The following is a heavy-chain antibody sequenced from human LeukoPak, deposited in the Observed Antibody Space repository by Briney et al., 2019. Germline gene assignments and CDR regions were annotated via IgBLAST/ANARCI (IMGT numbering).Heavy chain of an antibody. Sequence: GGSLRLSCAASGFTFSNHAMSWVRQAPGKGLECVSGISSSGGSAYYADSVKGRFTISRDNSKNTLYLQMNSLRAEDTAVYYCAQRGYSGYGSPYYWGQGTLVTVSS. J-gene: IGHJ4*02. CDR1: GFTFSNHA. D-gene: IGHD5-12*01. CDR3: AQRGYSGYGSPYY. V-gene: IGHV3-23*01. CDR2: ISSSGGSA.